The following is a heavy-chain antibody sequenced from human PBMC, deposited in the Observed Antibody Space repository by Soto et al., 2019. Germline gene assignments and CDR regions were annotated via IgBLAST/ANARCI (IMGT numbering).Heavy chain of an antibody. CDR3: ARVVPGAEAWFGP. CDR1: GYTFSNYG. CDR2: ISLYSDGT. Sequence: QVQLVQSGGEVKRPWASVKVSCKTSGYTFSNYGITWVRQSPGQPLEWLGWISLYSDGTNYAQKFQGRVSMTTDTSTTTAYMELRSLRSDDTAVYYCARVVPGAEAWFGPWGQGTLVNVSS. J-gene: IGHJ5*02. D-gene: IGHD2-2*01. V-gene: IGHV1-18*01.